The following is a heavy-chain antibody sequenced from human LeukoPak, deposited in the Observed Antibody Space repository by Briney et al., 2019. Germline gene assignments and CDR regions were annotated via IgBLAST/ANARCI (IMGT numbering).Heavy chain of an antibody. CDR3: AREMGPGGFWSGYYRTPFDY. CDR2: ISAYNGNT. CDR1: GYTFTSYG. D-gene: IGHD3-3*01. J-gene: IGHJ4*02. Sequence: ASVKVSCKASGYTFTSYGISWVRQAPGQGLEWMGRISAYNGNTNYAQKLQGRVTMTTDTSTSTAYMELRSLRSDDTAVYYCAREMGPGGFWSGYYRTPFDYWGQGTLVTVSS. V-gene: IGHV1-18*01.